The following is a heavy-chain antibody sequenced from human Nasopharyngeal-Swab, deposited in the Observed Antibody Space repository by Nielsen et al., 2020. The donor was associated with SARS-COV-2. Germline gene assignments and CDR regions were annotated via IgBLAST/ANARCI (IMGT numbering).Heavy chain of an antibody. CDR2: ISWNSARI. J-gene: IGHJ4*02. V-gene: IGHV3-9*01. Sequence: GGSLRLSCAASGFTFDDYAMHWVRQAPGKRLEWVSDISWNSARIVYADSVKGRFTISRDNAKNSIYLQMNSLRAEDTALYYCAKDSNYGGHGGAFDYWGQGTLVSVSS. CDR1: GFTFDDYA. D-gene: IGHD4-23*01. CDR3: AKDSNYGGHGGAFDY.